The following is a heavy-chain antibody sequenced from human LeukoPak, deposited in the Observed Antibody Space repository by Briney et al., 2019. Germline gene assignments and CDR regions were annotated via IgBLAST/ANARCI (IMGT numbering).Heavy chain of an antibody. D-gene: IGHD2-21*01. V-gene: IGHV3-7*01. Sequence: PGGSLRLSCAGSGFTFSTYWMSWVRQAPGKGLEWVANINQDGSEKHYVDSVRGRFTISRDNAKNSLYLQMSSLRAEDTAVYYCVGCAGGYCYFDYWGQGTLVTVSS. J-gene: IGHJ4*02. CDR2: INQDGSEK. CDR3: VGCAGGYCYFDY. CDR1: GFTFSTYW.